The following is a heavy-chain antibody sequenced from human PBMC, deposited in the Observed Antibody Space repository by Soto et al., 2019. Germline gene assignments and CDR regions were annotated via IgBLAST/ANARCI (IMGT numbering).Heavy chain of an antibody. CDR3: ARAAAAAGTPLDI. CDR2: IYYSGST. D-gene: IGHD6-13*01. V-gene: IGHV4-31*03. Sequence: SETLSLTCTVSCGSISSGGYYWSWIHQHPGKGLEWIGYIYYSGSTYYNPSLKSRVTISVDTSKNQFSLKLSSVTAADTAVYYCARAAAAAGTPLDIWGQGTMVTVSS. CDR1: CGSISSGGYY. J-gene: IGHJ3*02.